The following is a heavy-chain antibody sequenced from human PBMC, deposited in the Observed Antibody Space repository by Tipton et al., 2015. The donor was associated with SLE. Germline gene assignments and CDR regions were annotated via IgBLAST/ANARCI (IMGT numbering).Heavy chain of an antibody. V-gene: IGHV4-34*01. Sequence: TLSLTCAVYGGSFSDYYWSWIRQPPGKGLEWIGYIYYSGSTYYNPSLKSRVTISVDTSKNQFSLELSSVTAADTAVYYCARGGPGDYWGQGTLVTVSS. J-gene: IGHJ4*02. CDR2: IYYSGST. CDR3: ARGGPGDY. CDR1: GGSFSDYY.